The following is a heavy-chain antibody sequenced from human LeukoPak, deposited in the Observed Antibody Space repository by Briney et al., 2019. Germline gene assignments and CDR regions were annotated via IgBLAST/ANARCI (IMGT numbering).Heavy chain of an antibody. J-gene: IGHJ3*02. CDR3: AREPWIADAFDI. CDR2: ISSSGSTI. D-gene: IGHD5-12*01. Sequence: PGRSLRLSCAASGFTFSSYEMNWVRQAPGKGLEWVSYISSSGSTIYYADSVKGRFTISRDNAKNSLYLQMNSLRAEDTAVYYCAREPWIADAFDIWGQGTMVTVSS. CDR1: GFTFSSYE. V-gene: IGHV3-48*03.